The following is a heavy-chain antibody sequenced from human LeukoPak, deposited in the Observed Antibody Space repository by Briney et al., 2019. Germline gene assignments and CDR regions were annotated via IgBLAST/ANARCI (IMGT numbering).Heavy chain of an antibody. CDR2: IYTSGST. V-gene: IGHV4-61*02. D-gene: IGHD3-22*01. CDR3: ARDGTYYYDSSGPPTNFDI. CDR1: GGSISSGSYY. J-gene: IGHJ3*02. Sequence: SQTLSLTCTVSGGSISSGSYYWSWIRQPAGKGLEWIGRIYTSGSTNYNPSLKSRVTISVDTSKNQFSLKLSSVTAADTAVYYCARDGTYYYDSSGPPTNFDIWGQGTKVTVSS.